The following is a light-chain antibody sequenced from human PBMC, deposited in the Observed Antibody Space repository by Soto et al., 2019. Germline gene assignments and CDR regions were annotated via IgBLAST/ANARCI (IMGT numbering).Light chain of an antibody. J-gene: IGLJ2*01. Sequence: QSVLTQPPSASGTPGQRVTISCSGSSSNIGSNYVYWYQQLPGTAPKLLIYRNNQRPSGVPDRFSGSKSGTSASLAISGLRSEDEVVYYCAAGDTTLSGVLLGGGTRLTV. V-gene: IGLV1-47*01. CDR2: RNN. CDR1: SSNIGSNY. CDR3: AAGDTTLSGVL.